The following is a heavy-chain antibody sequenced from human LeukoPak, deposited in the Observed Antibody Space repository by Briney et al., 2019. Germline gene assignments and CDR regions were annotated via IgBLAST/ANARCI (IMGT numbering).Heavy chain of an antibody. CDR1: GFTFSSHA. Sequence: GGSLRLSCAASGFTFSSHAMSWVRQAPGKGLEWVSAISADSYYTYYADSVQGRFTISRDNSKNTLYLQMNSLRAEDTAVYYCAKDPRQQQLVPYWGQGTLVTVSS. J-gene: IGHJ4*02. D-gene: IGHD6-13*01. CDR2: ISADSYYT. V-gene: IGHV3-23*01. CDR3: AKDPRQQQLVPY.